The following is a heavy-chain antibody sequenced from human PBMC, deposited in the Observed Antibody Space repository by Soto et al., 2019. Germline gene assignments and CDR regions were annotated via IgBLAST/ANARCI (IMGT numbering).Heavy chain of an antibody. J-gene: IGHJ6*02. Sequence: PSETLSLTCTVSGGSVSSGSYYWSWIRQPPGKGLEWIGYIYYSGSTNYNPSLKSRVTISVDTSKNQFSLKLSSVTAADTAVYYCARIISAGAIFGVVPISNYGMDVWGQGTTVTVSS. D-gene: IGHD3-3*01. CDR2: IYYSGST. CDR1: GGSVSSGSYY. V-gene: IGHV4-61*01. CDR3: ARIISAGAIFGVVPISNYGMDV.